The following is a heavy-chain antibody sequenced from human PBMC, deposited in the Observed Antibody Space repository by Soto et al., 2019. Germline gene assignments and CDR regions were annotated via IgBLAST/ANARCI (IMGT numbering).Heavy chain of an antibody. CDR1: GFTFSNYW. CDR3: AKDRRHHSSSWYSDY. J-gene: IGHJ4*02. Sequence: GGSLRLSCAASGFTFSNYWMTWVRQAPGKGLEWVSAISGSGGSTYYADSVKGRFTISRDNSKNTLYLQMNSLRAEDTAVYYCAKDRRHHSSSWYSDYWGQGTLVTVSS. CDR2: ISGSGGST. V-gene: IGHV3-23*01. D-gene: IGHD6-13*01.